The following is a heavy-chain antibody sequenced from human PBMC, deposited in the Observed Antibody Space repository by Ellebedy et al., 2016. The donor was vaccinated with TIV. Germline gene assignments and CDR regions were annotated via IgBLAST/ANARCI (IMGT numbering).Heavy chain of an antibody. J-gene: IGHJ4*02. CDR1: GGSFSGYY. CDR3: ARGVGPRGGFDY. CDR2: INHSGST. Sequence: SETLSLTXAVYGGSFSGYYWSWIRQPPGKGLEWIGEINHSGSTNYNPSLKSRVTISVDTSKNQFSLKLSSVTAADTAVYYCARGVGPRGGFDYWGQGTLVTVSS. D-gene: IGHD1-26*01. V-gene: IGHV4-34*01.